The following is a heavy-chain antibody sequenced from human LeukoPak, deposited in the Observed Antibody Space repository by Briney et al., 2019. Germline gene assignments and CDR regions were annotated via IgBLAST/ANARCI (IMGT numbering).Heavy chain of an antibody. D-gene: IGHD3-22*01. V-gene: IGHV1-58*02. CDR1: GSTFTTSA. J-gene: IGHJ4*02. CDR3: AADLNYYDSSGSGDY. Sequence: SVKLSFTASGSTFTTSAMQWVRQARGQRLEWIGWIVVCSGNTNYAQKFQERVTITRDMSTRTAYMELTSLRSEDTGVYYCAADLNYYDSSGSGDYWGQGTLVTVSS. CDR2: IVVCSGNT.